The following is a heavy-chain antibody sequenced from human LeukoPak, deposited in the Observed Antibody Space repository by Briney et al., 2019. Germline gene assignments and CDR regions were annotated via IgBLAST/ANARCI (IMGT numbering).Heavy chain of an antibody. CDR2: IYPGDSDT. D-gene: IGHD1/OR15-1a*01. Sequence: GESLKISCKGSGYSFTSYWIGWVRQMPGKGLEWMGIIYPGDSDTRYSPSFQGQVTISADKSISTAYLQWSSLKASDTAMYYCARHRNNGNYYYYYMDVWGKGTTVTVSS. J-gene: IGHJ6*03. CDR3: ARHRNNGNYYYYYMDV. V-gene: IGHV5-51*01. CDR1: GYSFTSYW.